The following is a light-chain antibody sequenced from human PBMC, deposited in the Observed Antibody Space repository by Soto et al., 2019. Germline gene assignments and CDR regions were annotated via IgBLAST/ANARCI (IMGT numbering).Light chain of an antibody. J-gene: IGKJ2*01. CDR1: QKINIY. Sequence: IQLTQSPSSLSASVGDRVTVTCRASQKINIYLNWYQQKPGKAPTLLIYGASSLQSGVPSRFSGGGSRTHFTLTISSLQAEDFATYYCQQSYRSPYTFGQGTRLEI. CDR2: GAS. V-gene: IGKV1-39*01. CDR3: QQSYRSPYT.